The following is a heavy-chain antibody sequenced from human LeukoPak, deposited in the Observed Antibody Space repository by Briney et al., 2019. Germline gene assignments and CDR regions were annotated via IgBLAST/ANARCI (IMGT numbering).Heavy chain of an antibody. V-gene: IGHV3-7*01. J-gene: IGHJ5*02. D-gene: IGHD2-2*01. CDR3: ARGRRVPAAMGNWFDP. CDR1: GFTFSSYS. Sequence: VGSLRLSCAASGFTFSSYSMSWVRQAPGEGLEWVANINQDASEKYYVDSVKGRFTISRDNAKNSLYLQMNSLRAEDTAVYYCARGRRVPAAMGNWFDPWGRGTRITVSS. CDR2: INQDASEK.